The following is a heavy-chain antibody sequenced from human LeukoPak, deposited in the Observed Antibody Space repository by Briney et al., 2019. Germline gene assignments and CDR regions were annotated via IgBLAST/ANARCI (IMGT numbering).Heavy chain of an antibody. CDR3: ARGGVRGADFDY. J-gene: IGHJ4*02. CDR1: GGSISRYY. V-gene: IGHV4-59*01. Sequence: SETLSLTCTVSGGSISRYYWSWIRQPPGQGLERSGYIYYSGSTNYNPSLKSRVTISVDTSKNQFSLRLSSVTAADTAVYYCARGGVRGADFDYWGQGTLVTVSS. CDR2: IYYSGST. D-gene: IGHD3-10*01.